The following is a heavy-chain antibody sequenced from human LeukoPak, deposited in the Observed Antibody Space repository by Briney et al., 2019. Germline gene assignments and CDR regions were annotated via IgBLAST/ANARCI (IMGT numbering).Heavy chain of an antibody. Sequence: SGTLSLTCAVSGGSISSSNWWSWVRQSPGKGLEWIGEIHHSGSTNYNPSLKSRVTISVDKSKNQFSLKLSSVTVADTALYYCACKPTAAAGTFDSWGQGTLVTVSS. J-gene: IGHJ4*02. D-gene: IGHD6-13*01. V-gene: IGHV4-4*02. CDR3: ACKPTAAAGTFDS. CDR2: IHHSGST. CDR1: GGSISSSNW.